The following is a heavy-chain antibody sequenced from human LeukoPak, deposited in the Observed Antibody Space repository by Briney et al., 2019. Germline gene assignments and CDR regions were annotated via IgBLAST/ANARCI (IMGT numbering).Heavy chain of an antibody. CDR3: AKELDTMFFDY. CDR1: GFNSDRYT. V-gene: IGHV3-43*01. D-gene: IGHD5-18*01. J-gene: IGHJ4*02. CDR2: AGWAGGTT. Sequence: GGSLRLSCATSGFNSDRYTIHWVRHAPGKGLEWVSLAGWAGGTTYYSDSVRGRFTISRDSGKNSVYLQMNSLTTDDTAFYFCAKELDTMFFDYWGQGALVTVSS.